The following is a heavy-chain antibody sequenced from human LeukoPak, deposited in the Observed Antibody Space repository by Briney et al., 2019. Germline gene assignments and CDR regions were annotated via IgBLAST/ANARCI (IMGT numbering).Heavy chain of an antibody. CDR2: ISYDGSNK. V-gene: IGHV3-30*04. Sequence: GGSLRLSCAASGFTFSSYAMHWVRQAPGKGLEWVAVISYDGSNKYYADSVKGRFTISRDNSKSTLYLQMNSLRAEDTAVYYCAKDRAIFRVVIPNFDYWGQGTLVTVSS. CDR1: GFTFSSYA. D-gene: IGHD3-3*01. CDR3: AKDRAIFRVVIPNFDY. J-gene: IGHJ4*02.